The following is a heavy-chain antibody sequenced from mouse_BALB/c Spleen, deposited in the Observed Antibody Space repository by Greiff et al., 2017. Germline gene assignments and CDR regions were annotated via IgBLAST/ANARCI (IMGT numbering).Heavy chain of an antibody. J-gene: IGHJ1*01. CDR2: INPDSSTI. CDR1: GFDFSRYW. Sequence: EVKLLESGGGLVQPGGSLKLSCAASGFDFSRYWMSWVRQAPGKGLEWIGEINPDSSTINYTPSLKDKFIISRDNAKNTLYLQMSKVRSEDTALYYCARIHYYGYWYFDVWGAGTTVTVSS. V-gene: IGHV4-1*02. CDR3: ARIHYYGYWYFDV. D-gene: IGHD1-2*01.